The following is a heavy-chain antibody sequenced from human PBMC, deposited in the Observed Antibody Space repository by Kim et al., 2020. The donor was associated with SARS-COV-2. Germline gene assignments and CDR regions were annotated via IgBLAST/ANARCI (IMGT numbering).Heavy chain of an antibody. J-gene: IGHJ4*02. Sequence: KGRFTISRDNAKNSGYLQMNSLSAEDTAVYYCARGPYYYDSSGYLGPDTDYWGQGTLVTVSS. CDR3: ARGPYYYDSSGYLGPDTDY. V-gene: IGHV3-11*04. D-gene: IGHD3-22*01.